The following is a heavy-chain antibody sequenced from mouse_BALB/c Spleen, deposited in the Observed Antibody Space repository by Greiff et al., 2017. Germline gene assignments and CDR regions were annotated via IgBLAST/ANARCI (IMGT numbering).Heavy chain of an antibody. CDR3: AREDGSSWFAY. J-gene: IGHJ3*01. CDR1: GFAFSSYD. CDR2: ISSGGGST. V-gene: IGHV5-12-1*01. D-gene: IGHD1-1*01. Sequence: EVMLVESGGGLVKPGGSLKLSCAASGFAFSSYDMSWVRQTPEKRLEWVAYISSGGGSTYYPDTVKGRFTISRDNAKNTLYLQMSSLKSEDTAMYYCAREDGSSWFAYWGQGTLVTVSA.